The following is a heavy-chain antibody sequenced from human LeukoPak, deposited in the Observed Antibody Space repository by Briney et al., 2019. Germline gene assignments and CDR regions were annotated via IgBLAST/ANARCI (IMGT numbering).Heavy chain of an antibody. CDR2: INPNSGGT. Sequence: GSSVKVSCKASGYTFTGYYMHWVRQAPGQGLEWMGLINPNSGGTNYAQKFQGRVTMTRDTSISTAYMEPSRLRSDDTAVYYCSRSRRADNWFDPWGQGTLVTVSS. D-gene: IGHD1-26*01. J-gene: IGHJ5*02. V-gene: IGHV1-2*02. CDR1: GYTFTGYY. CDR3: SRSRRADNWFDP.